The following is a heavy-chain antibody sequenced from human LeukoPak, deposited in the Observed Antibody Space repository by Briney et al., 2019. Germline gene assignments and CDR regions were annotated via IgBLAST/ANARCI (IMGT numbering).Heavy chain of an antibody. CDR3: ARVAGYSYGYYFDY. CDR1: GYTFTSYG. V-gene: IGHV1-18*01. J-gene: IGHJ4*02. CDR2: ISAYNGNT. Sequence: ASVKVSCKASGYTFTSYGISWVRQAPGQGLEWMEWISAYNGNTNYAQKLQGRVTMTTDASTSTAYMELRSLRSDDTAVYYCARVAGYSYGYYFDYWGQGTLVTVSS. D-gene: IGHD5-18*01.